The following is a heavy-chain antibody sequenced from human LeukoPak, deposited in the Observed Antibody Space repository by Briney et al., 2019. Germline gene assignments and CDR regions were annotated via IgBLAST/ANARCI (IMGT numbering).Heavy chain of an antibody. CDR2: IYHSGST. Sequence: SETLSLTCTVSGGSISSGGYYWSWIRQPPGKGLEWIGYIYHSGSTYYNPSLKSRVTISVDRSKTQFSLKLSSVTAADTAVYYCASSSSWAKFDPWGQGTLVTVSS. J-gene: IGHJ5*02. CDR3: ASSSSWAKFDP. V-gene: IGHV4-30-2*01. CDR1: GGSISSGGYY. D-gene: IGHD6-13*01.